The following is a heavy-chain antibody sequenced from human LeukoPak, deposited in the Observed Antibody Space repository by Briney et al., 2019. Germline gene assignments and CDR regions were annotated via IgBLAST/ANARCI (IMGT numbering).Heavy chain of an antibody. CDR3: AALSAGDRTFDY. V-gene: IGHV4-59*01. D-gene: IGHD2-21*01. Sequence: PSETLSLTCTVSGGSISSYYWSWIRQPPGKGLEWIGYIYYSGSTNYNPSLKSRVTISVDTSKNQFSLKLSSVTAADTAVYYCAALSAGDRTFDYWGQGTLVTVSS. CDR2: IYYSGST. CDR1: GGSISSYY. J-gene: IGHJ4*02.